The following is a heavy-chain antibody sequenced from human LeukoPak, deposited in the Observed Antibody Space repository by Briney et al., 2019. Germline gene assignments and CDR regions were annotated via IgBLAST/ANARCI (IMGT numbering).Heavy chain of an antibody. Sequence: GGSLRLSCAASGFTFSSYSMNWVRQAPGKGLEWVSSITSSSSYIYYADSVKGRFTISRDNSKNTLHLQMSSLRVDDTAEYFCTKGGRSTGPFAPWGQGTLVTVSS. CDR3: TKGGRSTGPFAP. J-gene: IGHJ5*02. CDR1: GFTFSSYS. CDR2: ITSSSSYI. D-gene: IGHD1-14*01. V-gene: IGHV3-21*04.